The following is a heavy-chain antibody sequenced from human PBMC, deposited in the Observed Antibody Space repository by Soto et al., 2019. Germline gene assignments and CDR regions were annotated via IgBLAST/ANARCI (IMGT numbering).Heavy chain of an antibody. D-gene: IGHD3-10*02. V-gene: IGHV1-8*01. Sequence: SVEVSCEASGYAFTSYYINSVRQATGQGFEYLGWMNPNSGNTGYVKKFQGRVTMTRDTSMSTAYMELSSLRVEDTAVYYCARDVPHNWFDSWGQGTLVTVSS. CDR1: GYAFTSYY. CDR3: ARDVPHNWFDS. CDR2: MNPNSGNT. J-gene: IGHJ5*01.